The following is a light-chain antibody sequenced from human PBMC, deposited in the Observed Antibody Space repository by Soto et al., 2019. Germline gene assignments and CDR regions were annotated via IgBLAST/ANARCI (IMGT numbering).Light chain of an antibody. CDR1: SSNIGSNY. CDR2: RNN. Sequence: QSVLTQPPSASGTPGQRVTISCSGSSSNIGSNYVYWYQQLPGTAPKLLIYRNNQRTSGGPDRCSGSKSGTSASLAISGLRSEDEADYYCAAWDDSLSGPSVVFGGGTKLTVL. CDR3: AAWDDSLSGPSVV. J-gene: IGLJ2*01. V-gene: IGLV1-47*01.